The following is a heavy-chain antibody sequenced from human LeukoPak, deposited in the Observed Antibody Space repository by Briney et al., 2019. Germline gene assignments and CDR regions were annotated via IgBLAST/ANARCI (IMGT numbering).Heavy chain of an antibody. CDR2: IYHSGST. J-gene: IGHJ4*02. CDR1: GGSISSGGYS. CDR3: ARSSVVADSYFDY. D-gene: IGHD2-15*01. V-gene: IGHV4-30-2*01. Sequence: SSETLSLTCAVAGGSISSGGYSWSWIRQPPGKGLEWIGYIYHSGSTYYNPSLKSRVTISVDRTKNQFSLKLSSVTAADTAVYYCARSSVVADSYFDYWGQGTLVTVSS.